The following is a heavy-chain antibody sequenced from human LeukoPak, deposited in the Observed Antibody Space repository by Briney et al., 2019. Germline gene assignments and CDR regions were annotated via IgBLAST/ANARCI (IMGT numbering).Heavy chain of an antibody. Sequence: ASVKVSCKASGGTFSSYAISWVRQAPGQGLEWMGRIIPILGIANYAQKFQGKVTITADKSTSTAYMELSSLRSEDTAVDYCARDRWFDPWGQGTLVTVSS. CDR2: IIPILGIA. CDR3: ARDRWFDP. V-gene: IGHV1-69*04. J-gene: IGHJ5*02. CDR1: GGTFSSYA.